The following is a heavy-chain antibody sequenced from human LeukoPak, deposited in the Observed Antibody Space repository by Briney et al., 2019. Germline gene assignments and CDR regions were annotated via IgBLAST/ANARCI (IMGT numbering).Heavy chain of an antibody. D-gene: IGHD4-23*01. Sequence: GASVKVSCKASGYTFTGYYMHWVRQAPGQGLEWMGWINPNSGGANYAQKFQGRVTMTRDTSISTAYMELNRLRSDDTAVYYCARQYGGGTNDYWGQGTLVTVSS. CDR1: GYTFTGYY. V-gene: IGHV1-2*02. CDR2: INPNSGGA. CDR3: ARQYGGGTNDY. J-gene: IGHJ4*02.